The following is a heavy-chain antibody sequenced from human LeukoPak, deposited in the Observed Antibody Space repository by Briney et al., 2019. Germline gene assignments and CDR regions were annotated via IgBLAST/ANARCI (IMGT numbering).Heavy chain of an antibody. Sequence: SETLSLTCTVSGGSISNYYWTWIRQPPGKGLEWIGFIYNSRSTNYNPSLKSRVTISVDPSKKQFSLKLDSVTAADTAVYYCARRNVLTEGEAFDIWGQGTMVTVSS. V-gene: IGHV4-59*08. CDR3: ARRNVLTEGEAFDI. J-gene: IGHJ3*02. CDR1: GGSISNYY. D-gene: IGHD3-16*01. CDR2: IYNSRST.